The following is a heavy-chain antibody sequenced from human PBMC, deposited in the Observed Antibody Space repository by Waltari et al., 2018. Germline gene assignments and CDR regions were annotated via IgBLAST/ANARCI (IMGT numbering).Heavy chain of an antibody. CDR1: GGSISSYY. D-gene: IGHD4-17*01. CDR3: ARVTRLHNYYYYYYMDV. J-gene: IGHJ6*03. CDR2: IYYSGST. Sequence: QVQLQESGPGLVKPSETLSLTCTVSGGSISSYYWSWIRQPPGKGLEWIGYIYYSGSTNYNPSLKSRVTISVDTSKNQFSLKLSSVTAADTAVYYCARVTRLHNYYYYYYMDVWGKGTTVTVSS. V-gene: IGHV4-59*01.